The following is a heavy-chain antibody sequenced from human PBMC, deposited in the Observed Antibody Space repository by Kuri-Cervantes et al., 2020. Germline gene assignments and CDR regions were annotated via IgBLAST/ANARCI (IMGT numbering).Heavy chain of an antibody. CDR3: ARVFYYYGSGSPDLDY. Sequence: SVKVSCKASGYTFTSYGISWVRQAPGQGLEWMGGIIPIFGTANYAQKFQGRVTITADESTRTAYMELSSLRSEDTAVYYCARVFYYYGSGSPDLDYWGQGTLVTVSS. V-gene: IGHV1-69*13. CDR1: GYTFTSYG. CDR2: IIPIFGTA. D-gene: IGHD3-10*01. J-gene: IGHJ4*02.